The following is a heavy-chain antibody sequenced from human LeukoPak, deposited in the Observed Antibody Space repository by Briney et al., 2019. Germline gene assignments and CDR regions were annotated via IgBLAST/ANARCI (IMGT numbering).Heavy chain of an antibody. J-gene: IGHJ4*02. CDR2: ISGSGGST. D-gene: IGHD6-13*01. CDR1: GFTFSSYA. CDR3: ATHLSSSWYWELDY. V-gene: IGHV3-23*01. Sequence: GGSLRLSCAASGFTFSSYAMSWVRQAPGKGLEWVSAISGSGGSTYYADSVKGRFTISRYNSKTTLYLQMNSLRAEDTAVYYCATHLSSSWYWELDYWGQGTLVTVSS.